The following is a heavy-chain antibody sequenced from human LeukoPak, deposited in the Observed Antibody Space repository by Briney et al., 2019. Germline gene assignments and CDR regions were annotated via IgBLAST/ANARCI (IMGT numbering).Heavy chain of an antibody. CDR1: GYSISSGYY. J-gene: IGHJ3*02. D-gene: IGHD3-22*01. CDR3: ARDRITMIVETGAFDI. Sequence: SETLSLTCTVSGYSISSGYYWGWIRQPPGKGLEWIGSIYHSGSTYYNPSLKSRVTISVDTSKNQFSLKLSSVTAADTAVYYCARDRITMIVETGAFDIWGQGTMVTVSS. CDR2: IYHSGST. V-gene: IGHV4-38-2*02.